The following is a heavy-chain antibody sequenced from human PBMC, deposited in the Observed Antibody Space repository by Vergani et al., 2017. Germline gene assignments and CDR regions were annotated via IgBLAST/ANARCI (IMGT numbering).Heavy chain of an antibody. CDR1: GFPFGSYW. V-gene: IGHV3-7*01. D-gene: IGHD3-3*01. Sequence: EVQLVESGGGLVQPGGSRGLSGAASGFPFGSYWMGWVRQAPGRGREWVANIKQDGSENYYVASVKGRFTISRDNAKNSLYLQMNSLRAEDTAVYYCARDPLDYDFWSGYLEGGAFDIWGQGTMVTVSS. J-gene: IGHJ3*02. CDR2: IKQDGSEN. CDR3: ARDPLDYDFWSGYLEGGAFDI.